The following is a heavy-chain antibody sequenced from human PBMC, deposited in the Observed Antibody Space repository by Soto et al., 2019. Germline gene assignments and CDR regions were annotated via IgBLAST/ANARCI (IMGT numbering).Heavy chain of an antibody. CDR2: INPSGGST. Sequence: ASVKVSCKASGYSFTSYAMHWVRQAPGQGLEWMGWINPSGGSTSYAQKFQGRVTMTTDTSTSTAYMELRSLRSDDTAVYYCARVRYYDILPFDYWGQGTLVTVSS. V-gene: IGHV1-46*01. D-gene: IGHD3-9*01. CDR1: GYSFTSYA. CDR3: ARVRYYDILPFDY. J-gene: IGHJ4*02.